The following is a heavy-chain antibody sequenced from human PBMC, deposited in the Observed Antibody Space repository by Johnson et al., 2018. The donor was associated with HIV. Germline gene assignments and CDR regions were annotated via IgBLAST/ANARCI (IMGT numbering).Heavy chain of an antibody. CDR3: ARAEYCGGDCSSAFDI. Sequence: QMQLVESGGGVVQPGRSLRLSCAASGFTFSSYAMHWVRQAPGKGLEWVAVISYDGSNKYYADSVKGRFTISRDNSKNTLYLQMNSLRAEDTAVYYCARAEYCGGDCSSAFDIWGQGTMVTVSS. J-gene: IGHJ3*02. CDR1: GFTFSSYA. D-gene: IGHD2-21*01. CDR2: ISYDGSNK. V-gene: IGHV3-30*04.